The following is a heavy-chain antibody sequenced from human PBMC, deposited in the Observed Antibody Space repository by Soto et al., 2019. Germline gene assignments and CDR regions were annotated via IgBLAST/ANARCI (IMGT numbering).Heavy chain of an antibody. V-gene: IGHV3-53*01. CDR3: AREKREHDSSGSRDAFDI. CDR1: VFTVSSNY. Sequence: HPGGSLRLACAASVFTVSSNYMSWVRQAPGKGLEWVSVIYSGGSTYYADSVKGRFTISRDNSKNTLYLQMNSLRAEDTAVYYCAREKREHDSSGSRDAFDIWGQGTMVTVSS. CDR2: IYSGGST. J-gene: IGHJ3*02. D-gene: IGHD3-22*01.